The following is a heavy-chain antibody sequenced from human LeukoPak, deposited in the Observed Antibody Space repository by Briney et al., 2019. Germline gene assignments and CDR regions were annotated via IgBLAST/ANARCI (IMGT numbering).Heavy chain of an antibody. CDR1: GGTFSSYA. CDR2: IIPIFGTA. CDR3: ARIRDGYNDAYDI. D-gene: IGHD5-24*01. J-gene: IGHJ3*02. Sequence: SVKVSCKASGGTFSSYAISWVRQAPGQGLEWMGGIIPIFGTANYAQNFQGRVTMTRDTSTSTVYMELSSLRSEDTAIYYCARIRDGYNDAYDIWGQGTVVTVPS. V-gene: IGHV1-69*05.